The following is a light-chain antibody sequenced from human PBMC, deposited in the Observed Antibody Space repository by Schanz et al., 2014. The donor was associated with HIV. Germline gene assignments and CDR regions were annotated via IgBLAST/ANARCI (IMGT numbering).Light chain of an antibody. CDR2: AAS. Sequence: DIQMTQSPSSLSASVGDRVTITCRASQSISSYLNWYQQKVGKVPKLLIYAASSLQSGVPSRFSGSGSGTGFTLTISSLQPEDVATYYCQQSDSTPFTFGGGTKVEIK. CDR1: QSISSY. CDR3: QQSDSTPFT. V-gene: IGKV1-39*01. J-gene: IGKJ4*01.